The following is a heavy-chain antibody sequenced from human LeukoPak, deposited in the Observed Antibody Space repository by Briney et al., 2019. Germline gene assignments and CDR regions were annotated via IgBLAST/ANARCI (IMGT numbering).Heavy chain of an antibody. CDR2: TNPNSGGT. Sequence: ASVKVSSNASGYTFTDSYMHWGGQAPGQGLEWMGWTNPNSGGTNYAQKFQGRVTMTRDTSISTAYMELSRLTSDDTAVYYCARVALSSVTTLDYWGQGILVTVSS. CDR3: ARVALSSVTTLDY. CDR1: GYTFTDSY. J-gene: IGHJ4*02. V-gene: IGHV1-2*02. D-gene: IGHD4-17*01.